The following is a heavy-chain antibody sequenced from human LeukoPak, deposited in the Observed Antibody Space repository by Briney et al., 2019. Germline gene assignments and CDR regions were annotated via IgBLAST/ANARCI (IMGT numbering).Heavy chain of an antibody. Sequence: GGSLRLSCIPSGFTFSLYAMHWVRQAPGKGLEYVSAISSSDGSTYYANSVKGRFTISRDNSKSTLYLQMGSLRPEDTGVYYCVREERGQAMDYWGQGTLVTVSS. V-gene: IGHV3-64*01. CDR3: VREERGQAMDY. CDR1: GFTFSLYA. D-gene: IGHD2-2*01. CDR2: ISSSDGST. J-gene: IGHJ4*02.